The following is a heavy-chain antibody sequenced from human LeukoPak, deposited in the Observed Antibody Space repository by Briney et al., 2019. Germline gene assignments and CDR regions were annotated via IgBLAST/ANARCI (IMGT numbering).Heavy chain of an antibody. CDR1: GFTFNNYG. D-gene: IGHD5-18*01. CDR3: ASPGRIHNNDNFDY. CDR2: IRYNGSNK. Sequence: GGSLRLSCAASGFTFNNYGMHWVRQAPGKGLEWVAFIRYNGSNKNYADSVKGRFTISRDNAKNSLYLQMNSLRAEDTAVYYCASPGRIHNNDNFDYWGQGTLVTVSS. J-gene: IGHJ4*02. V-gene: IGHV3-30*02.